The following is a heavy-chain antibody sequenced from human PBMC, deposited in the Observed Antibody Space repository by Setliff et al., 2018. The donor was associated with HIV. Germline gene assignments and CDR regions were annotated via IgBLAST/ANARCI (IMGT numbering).Heavy chain of an antibody. D-gene: IGHD3-22*01. J-gene: IGHJ3*02. V-gene: IGHV4-59*08. CDR1: GGSI. CDR2: IYFSGRT. Sequence: SETLSLTCSVSGGSIRQPPGKGLEWIGSIYFSGRTHYNPSLQSRLTISVDTSNNRFSVNLSSVTAADTAVYYCARHVYLPTYYYDSSGYDHSLDAFDIWGQGTMVTVSS. CDR3: ARHVYLPTYYYDSSGYDHSLDAFDI.